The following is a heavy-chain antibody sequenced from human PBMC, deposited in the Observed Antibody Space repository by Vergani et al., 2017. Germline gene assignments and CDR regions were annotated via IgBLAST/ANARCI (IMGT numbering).Heavy chain of an antibody. CDR2: ISSSSSYT. CDR3: AKVGVDYYDSSGYYNNLDY. CDR1: GFTFSDYY. Sequence: QVQLVESGGGLVKPGGSLRLSCAASGFTFSDYYMSWIRQAPGKGLEWVSYISSSSSYTNYADSVKGRFTISSDNAKNSLYLQMNSLRAEDTAVYYCAKVGVDYYDSSGYYNNLDYWGQGTLVTVSS. J-gene: IGHJ4*02. V-gene: IGHV3-11*05. D-gene: IGHD3-22*01.